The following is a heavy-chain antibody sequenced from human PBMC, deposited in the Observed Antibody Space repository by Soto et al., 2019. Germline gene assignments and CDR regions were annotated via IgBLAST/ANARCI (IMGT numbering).Heavy chain of an antibody. CDR2: IYYSGST. D-gene: IGHD2-21*02. CDR1: GGSINSNNYY. CDR3: ASRRVVATGITDY. J-gene: IGHJ4*02. V-gene: IGHV4-39*01. Sequence: PSETLSLTXTVSGGSINSNNYYWSWIRQPPGKGLEWIGSIYYSGSTYYNPSLKSRVTISVDTSKNQFSLKLSSVTASDTAVFYCASRRVVATGITDYWGQGTLVTVSS.